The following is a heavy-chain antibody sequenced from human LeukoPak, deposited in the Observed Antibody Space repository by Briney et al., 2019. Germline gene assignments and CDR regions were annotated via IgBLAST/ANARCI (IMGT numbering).Heavy chain of an antibody. J-gene: IGHJ4*02. CDR3: AGDYGNYASPYFY. Sequence: ASVKVSCKASGGTFSSYAISWVRQAPGQGLAWMGGIIPIFGTANYAQKFQGRVTITTDESTSTAYMELSSLRSEDTAVYYCAGDYGNYASPYFYWGQGTLVTVSS. CDR2: IIPIFGTA. CDR1: GGTFSSYA. V-gene: IGHV1-69*05. D-gene: IGHD4-11*01.